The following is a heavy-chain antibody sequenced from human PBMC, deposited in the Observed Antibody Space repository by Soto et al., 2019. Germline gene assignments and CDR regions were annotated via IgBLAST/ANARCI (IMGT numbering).Heavy chain of an antibody. D-gene: IGHD2-21*02. CDR1: GGSIISDY. V-gene: IGHV4-59*01. Sequence: SETLSLTCTVSGGSIISDYWSWSLQPPGKGLEWIGYIYYRGTTNYNPSLKSRVAISVDTSKNQFSLKLSSVTAADTAVYYCARGSPVATDYWGQGTLVTVSS. CDR3: ARGSPVATDY. J-gene: IGHJ4*02. CDR2: IYYRGTT.